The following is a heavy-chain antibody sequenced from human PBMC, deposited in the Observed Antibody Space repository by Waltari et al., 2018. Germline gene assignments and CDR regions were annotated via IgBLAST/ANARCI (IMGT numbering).Heavy chain of an antibody. V-gene: IGHV4-4*07. CDR1: GGAISRYY. Sequence: QVQLQESGPGLVKPSETLSLTCIVSGGAISRYYWSWIRQPAGKGLEWIGRIYYTGISTYNPALKRRVTMSLDTSKNQFSLKLTSLTVADTAVYYCARDSVAGSGTFYTFDSWGQGLLVSVSS. D-gene: IGHD3-10*01. CDR2: IYYTGIS. CDR3: ARDSVAGSGTFYTFDS. J-gene: IGHJ4*02.